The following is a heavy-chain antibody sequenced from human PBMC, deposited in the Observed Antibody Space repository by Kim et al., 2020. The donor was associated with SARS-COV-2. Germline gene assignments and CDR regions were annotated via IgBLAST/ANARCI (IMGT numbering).Heavy chain of an antibody. Sequence: SETLSLTCTVSGGSISSSSYYWGWIRQPPGKGLEWIGSIYYSGSTYYNPSLKSRVTISVDTSKNQFSLKLSSVTAADTAVYYCARRLEEDLRAYNWFDPWGQGTLVTVSS. CDR3: ARRLEEDLRAYNWFDP. CDR1: GGSISSSSYY. J-gene: IGHJ5*02. V-gene: IGHV4-39*01. CDR2: IYYSGST. D-gene: IGHD6-6*01.